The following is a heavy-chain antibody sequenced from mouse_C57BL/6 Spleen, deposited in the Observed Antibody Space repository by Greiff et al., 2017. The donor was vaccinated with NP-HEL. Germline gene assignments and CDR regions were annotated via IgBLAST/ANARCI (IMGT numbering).Heavy chain of an antibody. V-gene: IGHV1-42*01. CDR1: GYSFTGYN. CDR2: INPSTGGT. J-gene: IGHJ3*01. D-gene: IGHD2-12*01. Sequence: EVQLQQSGPELVKPGASVKISCKASGYSFTGYNMNWVKQSPEKSLEWIGEINPSTGGTTYNQKFKAKATLTVDKSSSTAYLQLRSLTSEDSAVYYCARKGDSSGFAYWGKGTLVTVSA. CDR3: ARKGDSSGFAY.